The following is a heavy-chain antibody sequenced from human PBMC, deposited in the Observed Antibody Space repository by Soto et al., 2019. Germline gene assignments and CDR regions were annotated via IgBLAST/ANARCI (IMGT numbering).Heavy chain of an antibody. CDR1: GYSFTNHW. J-gene: IGHJ6*02. D-gene: IGHD2-8*01. CDR3: ARWGGSGTNEYDSFHMDV. Sequence: PGESLKISCKGSGYSFTNHWIGWVRQMPGKGLEWMGIIYPGDSDTKYSPSFQGQVTFSADKSISTAYLQWSSLKASDSAMYYCARWGGSGTNEYDSFHMDVWGQGTTVTVSS. CDR2: IYPGDSDT. V-gene: IGHV5-51*01.